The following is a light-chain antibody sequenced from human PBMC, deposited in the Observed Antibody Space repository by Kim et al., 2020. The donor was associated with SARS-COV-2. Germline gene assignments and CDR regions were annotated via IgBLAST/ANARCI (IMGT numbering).Light chain of an antibody. V-gene: IGLV4-69*01. CDR1: SGHRSNA. Sequence: ASVKLTCTLSSGHRSNASAWHQQQPEKGPGYLMKLNSDGSHSKGDGIPDRFSGSSSGAERYLTISSLQSEDEADYYCQTWGTGIRVFGGGTQLTVL. CDR3: QTWGTGIRV. J-gene: IGLJ3*02. CDR2: LNSDGSH.